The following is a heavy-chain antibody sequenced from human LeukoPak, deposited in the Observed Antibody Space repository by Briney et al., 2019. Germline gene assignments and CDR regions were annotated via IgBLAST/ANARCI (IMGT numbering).Heavy chain of an antibody. J-gene: IGHJ6*03. Sequence: GGSLRLSCAASGFTFSTYGMSWVRQAPGKGREWVSAISGNGGSTYYADSVKGRFTISRDNSKNTLSLQMNSLRAEDTAVYYCSRELRGYYYYYMDVWGKGTTVTISS. D-gene: IGHD3-3*01. CDR3: SRELRGYYYYYMDV. CDR1: GFTFSTYG. V-gene: IGHV3-23*01. CDR2: ISGNGGST.